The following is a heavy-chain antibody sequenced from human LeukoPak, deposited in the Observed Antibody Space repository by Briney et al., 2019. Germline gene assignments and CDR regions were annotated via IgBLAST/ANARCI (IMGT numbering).Heavy chain of an antibody. CDR2: INHSGST. D-gene: IGHD2-15*01. CDR3: AAGSGGGYYFDY. Sequence: SXIRQPPXXGLXXIGEINHSGSTNYNPSLKSRVTISVDTSKNQFSLKLSSVTAADTAVYYCAAGSGGGYYFDYWGQGTLVTVSS. V-gene: IGHV4-34*01. J-gene: IGHJ4*02.